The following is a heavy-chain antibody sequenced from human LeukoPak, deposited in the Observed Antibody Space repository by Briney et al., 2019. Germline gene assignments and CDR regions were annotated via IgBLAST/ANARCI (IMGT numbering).Heavy chain of an antibody. CDR3: ARDYGDYVAAVDI. V-gene: IGHV3-48*04. CDR1: GFTFSSYS. CDR2: ISSSGSTI. Sequence: GGSLRLSCAASGFTFSSYSMNWVRQAPGKGLEWVSYISSSGSTIYYADSVKGRFTISRDNAKNSLYLQMNSLRAEDTAVYYCARDYGDYVAAVDIWGQGTLVTVFS. J-gene: IGHJ3*02. D-gene: IGHD4-17*01.